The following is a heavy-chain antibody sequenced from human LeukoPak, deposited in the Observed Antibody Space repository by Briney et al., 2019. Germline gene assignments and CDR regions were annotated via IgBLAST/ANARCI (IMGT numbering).Heavy chain of an antibody. CDR1: GFTFSSYA. V-gene: IGHV3-23*01. J-gene: IGHJ4*02. CDR3: ARDMGRAWYGPPDY. D-gene: IGHD6-13*01. Sequence: PGGSLRLSCAASGFTFSSYAMSWVRQAPGKGLEWVSAISGSGGSTYYADSVKGRFRIARDNSKNTLYLQINSLRAEDTAVYFCARDMGRAWYGPPDYWGQGTLVTVSS. CDR2: ISGSGGST.